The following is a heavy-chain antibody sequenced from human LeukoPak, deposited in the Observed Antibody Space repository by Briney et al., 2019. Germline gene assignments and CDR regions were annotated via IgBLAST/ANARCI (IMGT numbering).Heavy chain of an antibody. CDR3: ARVLRIAAPSNYYYYYGMDV. D-gene: IGHD6-6*01. CDR2: IYYSGST. V-gene: IGHV4-61*01. Sequence: SETLSLTCTVSGGSISGSSYYWSWIRQPPGKGLEWIGYIYYSGSTNYNPSLKSRVTISVDTSKNQFSLKLSSVTAADTAVYYCARVLRIAAPSNYYYYYGMDVWGQGTTVTVSS. J-gene: IGHJ6*02. CDR1: GGSISGSSYY.